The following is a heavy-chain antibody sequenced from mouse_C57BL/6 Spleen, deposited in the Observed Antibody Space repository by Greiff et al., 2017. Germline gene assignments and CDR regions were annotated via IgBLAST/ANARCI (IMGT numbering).Heavy chain of an antibody. CDR3: ARDDYYGSSYWYFDV. J-gene: IGHJ1*03. CDR1: GFTFSSYA. V-gene: IGHV5-4*01. D-gene: IGHD1-1*01. CDR2: ISDGGSYT. Sequence: DVHLVESGGGLVKPGGSLKLSCAASGFTFSSYAMSWVRQTPEKRLEWVATISDGGSYTYYPDNVKGRFTISRDNAKNNLYLQMSHLKSEDTAMYYCARDDYYGSSYWYFDVWGTGTTVTVSS.